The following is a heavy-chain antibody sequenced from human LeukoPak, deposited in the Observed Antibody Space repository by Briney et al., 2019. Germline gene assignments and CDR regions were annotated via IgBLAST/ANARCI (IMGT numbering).Heavy chain of an antibody. CDR3: ARGQYLYGSGSYYKSWFDP. J-gene: IGHJ5*02. CDR2: INHSGST. V-gene: IGHV4-34*01. Sequence: PSETLSLTCTVSGGSISSYYWSWLRQPPGKGLEWIGEINHSGSTNYNPSLKSRVTISVDTSKNQFSLELSSVTAADTAVYYCARGQYLYGSGSYYKSWFDPWGQGTLVTVSS. CDR1: GGSISSYY. D-gene: IGHD3-10*01.